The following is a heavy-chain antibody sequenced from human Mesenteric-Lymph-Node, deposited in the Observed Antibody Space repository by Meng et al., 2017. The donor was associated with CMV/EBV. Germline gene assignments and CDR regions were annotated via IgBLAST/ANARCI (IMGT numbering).Heavy chain of an antibody. Sequence: ISGDSVSSSSAAWSWIRQSPSRGIEWLGRTYYRSKWYDGYAVSVKSRITINPDTSKNQFSLHLNSVTPEDTAVYYCARESSSSHDYWGQGTLVTVSS. CDR2: TYYRSKWYD. V-gene: IGHV6-1*01. CDR3: ARESSSSHDY. CDR1: GDSVSSSSAA. J-gene: IGHJ4*02. D-gene: IGHD6-13*01.